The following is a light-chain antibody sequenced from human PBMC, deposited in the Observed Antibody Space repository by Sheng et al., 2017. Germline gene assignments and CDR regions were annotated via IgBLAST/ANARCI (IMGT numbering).Light chain of an antibody. V-gene: IGKV3D-20*02. CDR2: GAS. CDR3: QQRSNWGQVT. J-gene: IGKJ4*01. Sequence: EIVLTQSPGTLSLSPGERATLSCRASQSVTNTYLAWYQQKPGQAPRLLIYGASSRATGIPDRFSGSGSGTDFTLTISSLEPEDFAVYYCQQRSNWGQVTFGGGTKVEIK. CDR1: QSVTNTY.